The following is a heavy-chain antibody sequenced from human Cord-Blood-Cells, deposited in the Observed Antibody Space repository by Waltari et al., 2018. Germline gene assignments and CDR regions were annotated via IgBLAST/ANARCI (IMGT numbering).Heavy chain of an antibody. Sequence: EVQLVESGGGLVQPGGSLRLSCAASGFTFSSYAMSWVRQAPGKGLAWVSAISGSGGSTYYADSVKGRCTISRDNSKNTLYLQMNSLRAEDTAVYYCAKAPDYDFWSGYYTWFDPWGQGTLVTVSS. CDR2: ISGSGGST. CDR3: AKAPDYDFWSGYYTWFDP. CDR1: GFTFSSYA. D-gene: IGHD3-3*01. J-gene: IGHJ5*02. V-gene: IGHV3-23*04.